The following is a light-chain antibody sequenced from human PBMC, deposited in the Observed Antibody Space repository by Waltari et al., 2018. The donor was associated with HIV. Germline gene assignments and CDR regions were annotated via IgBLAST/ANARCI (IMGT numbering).Light chain of an antibody. V-gene: IGLV1-36*01. CDR3: AAWDDYLNGYV. Sequence: QSVLTQPPSVSEAPSHRVTISCSGSRSNTGDHSVNLHQQVPGKAPKLLIYYDDLLSSGVSDRFSGSKSGTSASLAIRGLQSEDEAEYYCAAWDDYLNGYVFGSGTKVTVL. J-gene: IGLJ1*01. CDR1: RSNTGDHS. CDR2: YDD.